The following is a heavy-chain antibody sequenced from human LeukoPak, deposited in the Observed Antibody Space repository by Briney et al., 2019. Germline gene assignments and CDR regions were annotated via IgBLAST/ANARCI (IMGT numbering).Heavy chain of an antibody. D-gene: IGHD3-9*01. V-gene: IGHV3-9*01. CDR3: ARINFDWLFIDY. CDR2: ISWNSGSI. Sequence: SLRLSCAASGFTFDDYAMHWVRQAPGKGLEWVSGISWNSGSIGYADSVKGRFTISRDNAKNSLYLQMNSLRAEDTAVYYCARINFDWLFIDYWGQGTLVTVSS. J-gene: IGHJ4*02. CDR1: GFTFDDYA.